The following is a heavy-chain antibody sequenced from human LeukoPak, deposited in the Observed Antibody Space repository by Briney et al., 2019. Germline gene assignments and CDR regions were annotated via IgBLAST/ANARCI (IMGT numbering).Heavy chain of an antibody. D-gene: IGHD3-10*01. CDR1: GGSISSGTNY. Sequence: SQTLSLTCTVSGGSISSGTNYWSWIRQPPGKGLEYIGYISYSGRTYYNPSLKRRLTISADTSKNQFSLKLNSVTAADTAVYYCARMGAGSFLDYWGQGTLVTVSS. CDR2: ISYSGRT. J-gene: IGHJ4*02. CDR3: ARMGAGSFLDY. V-gene: IGHV4-30-4*01.